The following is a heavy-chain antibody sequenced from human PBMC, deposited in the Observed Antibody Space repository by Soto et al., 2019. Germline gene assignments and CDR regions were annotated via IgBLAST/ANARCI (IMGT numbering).Heavy chain of an antibody. CDR3: AHRPSGWFLFDY. J-gene: IGHJ4*02. CDR2: IYWNADK. D-gene: IGHD6-19*01. Sequence: ESGPTLVNPTQTLTLTCTISGVSLSTSGVGVGWIRQSPGKALEWLALIYWNADKRYSPSLKSRLTITKDTSKNQVVLTMTNMDPVDTATYYCAHRPSGWFLFDYWGQGTLVTVSS. CDR1: GVSLSTSGVG. V-gene: IGHV2-5*01.